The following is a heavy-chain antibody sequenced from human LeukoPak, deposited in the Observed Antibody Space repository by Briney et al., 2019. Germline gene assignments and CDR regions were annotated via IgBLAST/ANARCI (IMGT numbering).Heavy chain of an antibody. D-gene: IGHD3-9*01. V-gene: IGHV4-59*08. CDR2: MYYSGNT. CDR1: GGSISSYY. CDR3: ARFHYDILTGYYMDY. J-gene: IGHJ4*02. Sequence: SETLSLTCNVSGGSISSYYWSWIRQPPGKGLEWIGYMYYSGNTNYNPSLKSRVTISVDTSKNQFSLKLSSVTAADTAVYYCARFHYDILTGYYMDYWGQGTLVTVSS.